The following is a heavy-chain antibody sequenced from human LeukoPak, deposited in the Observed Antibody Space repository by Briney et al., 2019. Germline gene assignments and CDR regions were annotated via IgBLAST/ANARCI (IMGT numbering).Heavy chain of an antibody. CDR3: AREGTVTTWAFDI. Sequence: GGSLRLSCAASGFTFSSYSMNWVRQAPGKGLEWVSSISSSSSDIYYADSVKGRFTISRDNAKNSLYLQMNSLRAEDTAVYYCAREGTVTTWAFDIWGQGTMVTVSS. CDR2: ISSSSSDI. V-gene: IGHV3-21*01. D-gene: IGHD4-17*01. CDR1: GFTFSSYS. J-gene: IGHJ3*02.